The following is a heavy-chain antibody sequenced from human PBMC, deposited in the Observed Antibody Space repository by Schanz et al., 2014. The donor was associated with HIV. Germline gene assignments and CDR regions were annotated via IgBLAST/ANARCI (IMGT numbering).Heavy chain of an antibody. CDR2: IRAAGDT. V-gene: IGHV3-23*01. CDR3: AKSLPIETATITYFDY. Sequence: EVQQVLESGGELVQPGGSLRLSCAASGISLTNNAMPWVRQAPGKGLEWVSDIRAAGDTYYADSVKGRFTISRDNSKNTLYLHMNNLRAEDTAVYYCAKSLPIETATITYFDYWGQGTLVTVSS. D-gene: IGHD1-20*01. CDR1: GISLTNNA. J-gene: IGHJ4*02.